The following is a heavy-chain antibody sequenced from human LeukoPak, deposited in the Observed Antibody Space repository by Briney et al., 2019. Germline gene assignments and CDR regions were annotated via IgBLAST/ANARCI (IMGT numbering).Heavy chain of an antibody. J-gene: IGHJ4*02. CDR1: GFTFSSNY. D-gene: IGHD5-18*01. CDR2: IYSGGST. V-gene: IGHV3-53*01. CDR3: ARYSSYPTYYFDY. Sequence: GGSLRLSCAASGFTFSSNYMSWVRQAPGKGLEWVSVIYSGGSTYYADSVKGRFTISRDNSKNTLYLQMNSLRAEDTAVYYCARYSSYPTYYFDYWGQGTLVTVSS.